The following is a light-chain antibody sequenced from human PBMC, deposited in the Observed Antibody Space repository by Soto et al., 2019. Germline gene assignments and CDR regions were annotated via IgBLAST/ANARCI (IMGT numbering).Light chain of an antibody. V-gene: IGKV3-20*01. CDR2: SAS. Sequence: EIVLTQSPGILSLSPGERATLSCRARRTMSSRYLAWYQQKPGQAPRLLIYSASSRATGIPDRFSGSGSETDVTLTIGRLEPEDCAVYDCQQYGYSPNPFGQGTKLDIK. CDR1: RTMSSRY. CDR3: QQYGYSPNP. J-gene: IGKJ2*01.